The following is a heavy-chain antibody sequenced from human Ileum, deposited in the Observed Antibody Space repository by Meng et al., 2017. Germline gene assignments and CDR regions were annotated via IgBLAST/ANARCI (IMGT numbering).Heavy chain of an antibody. CDR3: ARGDIAARCQH. CDR1: GGALNGDY. Sequence: QVRLQQGGGGLLKPTETPAITCGVYGGALNGDYCTWIRQPPGEGMEWIEEIHHSGSITYNPSLESRVTISMDTSKKPFSLKLHSVTAADTAVYYCARGDIAARCQHWGQGTLVTVSS. J-gene: IGHJ1*01. D-gene: IGHD6-6*01. CDR2: IHHSGSI. V-gene: IGHV4-34*01.